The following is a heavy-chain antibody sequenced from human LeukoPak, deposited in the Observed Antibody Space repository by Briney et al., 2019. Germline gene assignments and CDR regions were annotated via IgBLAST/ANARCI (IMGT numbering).Heavy chain of an antibody. Sequence: GGSLRLSCAASGFTFTRIAMTWVRQAPGKGLEWVSTIRSNGDTAYNADSVRGRFAISRDNSKNALFLQMNSLRVEDTAIYYCAKGQELDDGVFDSWGQGTLVTVSS. CDR2: IRSNGDTA. CDR3: AKGQELDDGVFDS. J-gene: IGHJ4*02. CDR1: GFTFTRIA. V-gene: IGHV3-23*01. D-gene: IGHD1-1*01.